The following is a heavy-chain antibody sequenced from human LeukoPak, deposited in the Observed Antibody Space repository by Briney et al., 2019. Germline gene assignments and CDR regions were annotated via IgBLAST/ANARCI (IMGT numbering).Heavy chain of an antibody. Sequence: PGGSLRLSCAGSGFTFINYGMIWVRQTPGKGLEWVANIKKDGSEKYYVDSVRGRFTISRDNAKNSLYLQMNSLRAEDTAVYYCAADGYSSPFDYWGQGTLVTVSS. D-gene: IGHD5-24*01. J-gene: IGHJ4*02. CDR1: GFTFINYG. V-gene: IGHV3-7*01. CDR3: AADGYSSPFDY. CDR2: IKKDGSEK.